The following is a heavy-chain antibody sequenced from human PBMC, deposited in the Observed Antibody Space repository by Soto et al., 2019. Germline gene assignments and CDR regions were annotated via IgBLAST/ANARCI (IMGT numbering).Heavy chain of an antibody. J-gene: IGHJ4*02. CDR1: GLTVSTNY. Sequence: GGSLRLSCAASGLTVSTNYMTWVRQVPGKGLEWVSVIYRGGNTYHADSVSGRFSISKDNSKNTMDLQMNNLRAKDTAMYYCASVGYCSTTTCPHAWGQGTLVTVSS. V-gene: IGHV3-53*01. CDR3: ASVGYCSTTTCPHA. D-gene: IGHD2-2*01. CDR2: IYRGGNT.